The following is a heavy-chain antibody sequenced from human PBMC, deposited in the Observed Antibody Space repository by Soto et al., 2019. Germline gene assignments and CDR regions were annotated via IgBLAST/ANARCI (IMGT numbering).Heavy chain of an antibody. CDR2: VSIGGST. J-gene: IGHJ4*02. CDR3: AKDSRSGSHVI. CDR1: GFTFSSYA. V-gene: IGHV3-23*01. D-gene: IGHD1-26*01. Sequence: GGSLRLSCAASGFTFSSYAMGWVRQGPGKGLEWVAVVSIGGSTHYADSVRGRFTISRDNSKNTLSLQMNSLTAEDTAVYYCAKDSRSGSHVIWGQGTLVTVSS.